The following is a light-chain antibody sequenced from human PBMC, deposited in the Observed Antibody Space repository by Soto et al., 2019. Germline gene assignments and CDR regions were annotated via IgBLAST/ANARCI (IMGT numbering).Light chain of an antibody. CDR1: QSVSVN. CDR2: GAS. J-gene: IGKJ1*01. CDR3: HQYDNWPWT. V-gene: IGKV3-15*01. Sequence: EIVMTQSPATLSVSPGERATLSCRASQSVSVNLAWYQQKPGQAPRLLIYGASTRATGIPARFSGSGSGTEFTLTISSLQSEDFAVYYCHQYDNWPWTLGQGTKVEIK.